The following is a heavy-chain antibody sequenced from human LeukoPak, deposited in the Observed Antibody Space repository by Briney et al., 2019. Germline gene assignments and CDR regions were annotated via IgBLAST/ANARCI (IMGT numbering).Heavy chain of an antibody. CDR3: ARCESGSSWPWELGNN. CDR1: GYTFTSYA. CDR2: ISAYNGRT. J-gene: IGHJ4*02. Sequence: GASVKVSCKASGYTFTSYAITWVRQAPGQGLEWMGWISAYNGRTNYAQNLQDRVTLTIDTSTSTAYMELRSLKSDDTAVYFCARCESGSSWPWELGNNWGQGTPVTVSS. V-gene: IGHV1-18*01. D-gene: IGHD6-13*01.